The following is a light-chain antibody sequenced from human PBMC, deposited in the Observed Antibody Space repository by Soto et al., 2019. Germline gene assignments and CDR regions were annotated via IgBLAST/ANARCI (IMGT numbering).Light chain of an antibody. J-gene: IGLJ2*01. V-gene: IGLV2-8*01. CDR1: SSDVGGYNY. CDR3: SSYAGSNNFDVV. Sequence: QPVLTQPLSASGSPGQSVTISCTGASSDVGGYNYVSWYQQHPGKAPKLMVYEVSKRPSGVPDRFSGSRSGNTASLTVSGLQAEDEADYYCSSYAGSNNFDVVFGGGTKVTVL. CDR2: EVS.